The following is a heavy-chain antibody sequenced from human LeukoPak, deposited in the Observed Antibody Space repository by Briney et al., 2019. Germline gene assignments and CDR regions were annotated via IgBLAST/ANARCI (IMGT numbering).Heavy chain of an antibody. V-gene: IGHV3-23*01. CDR1: GFTFSSYA. D-gene: IGHD3-10*01. Sequence: PGGSLRLSCAASGFTFSSYAMSWVRQAPGKGLEWVSAISGSGGSTYYADSVKGRFTISRDNSKNTLYLQMNSLRAEDTAVYYYATIEVLWFGELSHFDYWGQGTLVTVSS. J-gene: IGHJ4*02. CDR2: ISGSGGST. CDR3: ATIEVLWFGELSHFDY.